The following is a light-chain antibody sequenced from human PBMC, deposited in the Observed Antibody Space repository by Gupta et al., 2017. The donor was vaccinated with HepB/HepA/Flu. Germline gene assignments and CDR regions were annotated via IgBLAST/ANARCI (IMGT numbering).Light chain of an antibody. CDR3: QQYSSWT. V-gene: IGKV1-5*03. CDR2: KAS. CDR1: QSFNNW. Sequence: DIQMTQSPSTLSAYVGDKVTITCRASQSFNNWLAWYQQKPGRAPKLLIYKASFLESGVPSRFSGSGSGTEFTLTISSLQPDDFATYYCQQYSSWTLGQGTKVEIK. J-gene: IGKJ1*01.